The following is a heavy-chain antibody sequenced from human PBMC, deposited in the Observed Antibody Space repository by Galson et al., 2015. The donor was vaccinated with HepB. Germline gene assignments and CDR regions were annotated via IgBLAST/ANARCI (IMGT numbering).Heavy chain of an antibody. J-gene: IGHJ4*02. CDR1: GFTFSSYA. CDR3: AKDREYYDYVWGNYRPLDY. D-gene: IGHD3-16*02. Sequence: SLRLSCAASGFTFSSYAMGWVRQAPGKGLEWVSAISGSGGSTYYADSVKGRFTISRDNSKNTLYMQMNSLRAEDTAVYYCAKDREYYDYVWGNYRPLDYWGQGTLVTVSS. CDR2: ISGSGGST. V-gene: IGHV3-23*01.